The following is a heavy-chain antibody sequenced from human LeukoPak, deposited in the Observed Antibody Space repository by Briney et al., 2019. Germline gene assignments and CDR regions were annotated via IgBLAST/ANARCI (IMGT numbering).Heavy chain of an antibody. CDR3: ARDFGVLWFGELYPSGYMDV. Sequence: GGSLRLSCAASGFTFSSYWMSWVRQAPGKGLEWASSISSSSSYIYYADSVKGRFTISRDNAKNSLYLQMNSLRAEDTAVYYCARDFGVLWFGELYPSGYMDVWGKGTTVTVSS. J-gene: IGHJ6*03. CDR2: ISSSSSYI. V-gene: IGHV3-21*01. CDR1: GFTFSSYW. D-gene: IGHD3-10*01.